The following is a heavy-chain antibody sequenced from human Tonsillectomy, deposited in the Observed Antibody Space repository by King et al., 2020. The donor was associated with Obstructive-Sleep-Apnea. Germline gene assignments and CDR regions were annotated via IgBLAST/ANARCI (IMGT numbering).Heavy chain of an antibody. V-gene: IGHV4-39*07. CDR2: IYQTGYL. D-gene: IGHD6-13*01. Sequence: LQLQESGPGLVKPSETLSLTCTVSGGSISSSTYYWGWIRQPPGQGLDLIGSIYQTGYLYYNPSLKNRVTKSVDTSKNQFSLRLSSVTAADTAVYYCARAVAAAEGWFDPWGQGTLVTVSS. J-gene: IGHJ5*02. CDR1: GGSISSSTYY. CDR3: ARAVAAAEGWFDP.